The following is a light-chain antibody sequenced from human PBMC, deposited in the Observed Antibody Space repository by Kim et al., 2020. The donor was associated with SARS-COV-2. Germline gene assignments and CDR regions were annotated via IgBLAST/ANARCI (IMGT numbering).Light chain of an antibody. J-gene: IGKJ2*01. CDR2: DAS. Sequence: DIQMTQSPSTLSASVGDRVTFTCRASQSVSRSLAWYQQKPGKAPKLLISDASDLKSGVPSRFSGSGSGTQFTLTISSLQPDDFATYFCQQYTSYSQSFGQGTKLEI. CDR3: QQYTSYSQS. V-gene: IGKV1-5*01. CDR1: QSVSRS.